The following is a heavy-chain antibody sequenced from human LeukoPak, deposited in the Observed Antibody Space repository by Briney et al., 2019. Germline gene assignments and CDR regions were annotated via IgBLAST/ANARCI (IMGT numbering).Heavy chain of an antibody. CDR3: ARGTRYCSGGSCRHEYFQH. V-gene: IGHV4-31*03. CDR2: IYYSGTT. D-gene: IGHD2-15*01. J-gene: IGHJ1*01. CDR1: GGSISSGGYY. Sequence: PSETLSLTCTVSGGSISSGGYYWSWIRQHPGKGLEWIGYIYYSGTTYYNPSLKSRFTISVDTSKNQFSLKLSSVTAADTAVYYCARGTRYCSGGSCRHEYFQHWGQGTLVTVSS.